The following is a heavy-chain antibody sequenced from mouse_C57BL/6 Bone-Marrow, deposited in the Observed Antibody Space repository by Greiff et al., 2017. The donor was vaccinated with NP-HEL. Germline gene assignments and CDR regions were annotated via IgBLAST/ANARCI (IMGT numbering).Heavy chain of an antibody. CDR1: GYTFTSYW. V-gene: IGHV1-69*01. Sequence: QVQLQQPGAELVMPGASVKLSCKASGYTFTSYWMHWVKQRPGQGLEWIGEIDPSDSYTNYNQKFKGKSTLTVDKSSSTAYMQLSSLTSEDSAVYYCARVLLLRSHWYFDVWGTGTTVTVSS. CDR3: ARVLLLRSHWYFDV. CDR2: IDPSDSYT. D-gene: IGHD1-1*01. J-gene: IGHJ1*03.